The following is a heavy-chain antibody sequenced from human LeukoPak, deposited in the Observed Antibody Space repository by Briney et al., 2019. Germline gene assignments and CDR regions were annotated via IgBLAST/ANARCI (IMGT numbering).Heavy chain of an antibody. CDR3: ARDTGDYYFDS. Sequence: GGSLRLSCAASGFTFSSYWMHWVRQAPGKGLVWVSRIKGDVRDTNNADSVKGRFTISRDNAKNTLYLQMNSLRAEDTAVYYCARDTGDYYFDSWGQGTLVTVSS. CDR2: IKGDVRDT. CDR1: GFTFSSYW. V-gene: IGHV3-74*01. J-gene: IGHJ4*02. D-gene: IGHD2-21*02.